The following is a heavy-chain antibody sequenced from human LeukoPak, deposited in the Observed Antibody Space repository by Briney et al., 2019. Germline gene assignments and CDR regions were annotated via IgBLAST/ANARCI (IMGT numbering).Heavy chain of an antibody. CDR2: INTNSGGT. V-gene: IGHV1-2*02. CDR1: GYTFTGYY. CDR3: ARDTPMVRGLFDY. Sequence: ASVKVSCKASGYTFTGYYMHWLRQAPGQGLEWMGWINTNSGGTNSAQKFQGRVTMTRDTSITSAYMELSRLRSDDTAVYYCARDTPMVRGLFDYWGQGTLVTVSS. J-gene: IGHJ4*02. D-gene: IGHD3-10*01.